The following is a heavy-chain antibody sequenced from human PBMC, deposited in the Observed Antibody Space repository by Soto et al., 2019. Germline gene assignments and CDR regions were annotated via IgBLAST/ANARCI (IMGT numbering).Heavy chain of an antibody. Sequence: GGSLRLSCAASGFTFSSYAMHWVRQAPGKGLEWVAVISYDGSNKYNADSVKGRFTISRDNYKNTMYLQMNSLRAEDTAVYYCARDMGNYAYYGMDVWGQGTTVTVSS. D-gene: IGHD3-10*01. V-gene: IGHV3-30-3*01. J-gene: IGHJ6*02. CDR3: ARDMGNYAYYGMDV. CDR1: GFTFSSYA. CDR2: ISYDGSNK.